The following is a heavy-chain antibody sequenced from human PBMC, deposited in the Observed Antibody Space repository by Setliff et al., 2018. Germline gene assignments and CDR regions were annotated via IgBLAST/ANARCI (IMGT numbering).Heavy chain of an antibody. Sequence: LSLTCTVSGDSISSGSYYWTWIRQPAGKGLEWIGHFHTGGSTNYNRSLRSRVSISVDTSKNQFSLKLSSVTAADTAVYYCARSSSGSPHYYYAMDVWGQGTTVTVSS. D-gene: IGHD3-10*01. CDR2: FHTGGST. CDR1: GDSISSGSYY. CDR3: ARSSSGSPHYYYAMDV. J-gene: IGHJ6*02. V-gene: IGHV4-61*09.